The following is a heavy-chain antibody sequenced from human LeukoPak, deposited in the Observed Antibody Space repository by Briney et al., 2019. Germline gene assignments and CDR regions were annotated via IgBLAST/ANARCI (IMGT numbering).Heavy chain of an antibody. J-gene: IGHJ4*02. V-gene: IGHV1-18*01. CDR1: GYTFTSHG. D-gene: IGHD6-6*01. Sequence: ASVKVSCKASGYTFTSHGISWVRQAAGQGLEWMGWISTYNGNTNYAQKLQGRVSMTTDTSTSTAYMDLRSLRAADTAVYYCARDKGTSYLSSFDYWGQGTLVTVSS. CDR3: ARDKGTSYLSSFDY. CDR2: ISTYNGNT.